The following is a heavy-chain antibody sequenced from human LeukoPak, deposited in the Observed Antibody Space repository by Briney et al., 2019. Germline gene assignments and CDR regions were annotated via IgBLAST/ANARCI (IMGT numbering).Heavy chain of an antibody. CDR1: GYNFNSYA. CDR3: ARVDTRKGFDP. D-gene: IGHD1-14*01. CDR2: ISAYNGNT. Sequence: ASVKVSCKASGYNFNSYAITWVRQAPGQGLEWMGWISAYNGNTNYAQKLQGRVTMTTDTSTSTAYMELRSLRSDDTAVYYCARVDTRKGFDPWGQGTLVTVSS. V-gene: IGHV1-18*01. J-gene: IGHJ5*02.